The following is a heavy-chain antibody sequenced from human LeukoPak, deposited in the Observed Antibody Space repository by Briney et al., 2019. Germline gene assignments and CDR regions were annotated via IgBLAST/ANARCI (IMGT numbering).Heavy chain of an antibody. CDR3: ARQLEGDAYLLYPEYYYYMDV. J-gene: IGHJ6*03. D-gene: IGHD3-16*02. Sequence: GESLKISCKASGYSFTDYWIGWVRQMPGNGLEWMGVVNPRDSDTRYSSSFQGQVTISADGSINTAYLKRTSLKASDTATYFCARQLEGDAYLLYPEYYYYMDVWGTGTTVTVSS. CDR1: GYSFTDYW. V-gene: IGHV5-51*01. CDR2: VNPRDSDT.